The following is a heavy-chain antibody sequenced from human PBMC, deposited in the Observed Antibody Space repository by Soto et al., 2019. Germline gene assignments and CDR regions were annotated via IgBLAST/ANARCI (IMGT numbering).Heavy chain of an antibody. D-gene: IGHD6-13*01. V-gene: IGHV4-4*02. Sequence: QVQLQESGPGLVKPSGTLSLSCGVSGGSVLSTNWWTWVRQPPGKGLEWIGEIYHSGSTNYNPSLNGRVTISLDKSKNQFSLHLSPMTAADTAVYYCARLYSTRYNSDGLDVWGQGTPVTVS. CDR1: GGSVLSTNW. J-gene: IGHJ6*02. CDR3: ARLYSTRYNSDGLDV. CDR2: IYHSGST.